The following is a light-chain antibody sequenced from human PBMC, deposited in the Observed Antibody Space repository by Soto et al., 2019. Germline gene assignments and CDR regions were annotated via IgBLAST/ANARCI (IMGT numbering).Light chain of an antibody. Sequence: DIQMTQSPSSLSASVGDRVTITCRTSQDISNYVAWYQQKPGKVPKLLIYAASTLQSGVPSRFSGGGSGSDFSLTISTLQTEDVATYYCPKYNSAPHTFGGGTKVEIQ. J-gene: IGKJ4*01. CDR1: QDISNY. V-gene: IGKV1-27*01. CDR2: AAS. CDR3: PKYNSAPHT.